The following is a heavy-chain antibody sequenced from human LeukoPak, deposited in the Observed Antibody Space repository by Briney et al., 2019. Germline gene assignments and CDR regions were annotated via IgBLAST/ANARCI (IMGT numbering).Heavy chain of an antibody. CDR2: IYTSGST. CDR3: AREDLKTVAGKKNDAFDI. Sequence: SETLSLTCTVSGGSISSYYWSWIRQPAGKGLEWIGRIYTSGSTNYNPSLKSRVTMSVDTSKNQFSLKLSSVTAADTAVYYCAREDLKTVAGKKNDAFDIWGQGTMVTVSS. V-gene: IGHV4-4*07. CDR1: GGSISSYY. D-gene: IGHD6-19*01. J-gene: IGHJ3*02.